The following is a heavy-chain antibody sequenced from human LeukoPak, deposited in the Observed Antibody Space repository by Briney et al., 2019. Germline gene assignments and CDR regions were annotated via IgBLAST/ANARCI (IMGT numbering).Heavy chain of an antibody. CDR2: IYYSGST. CDR3: ARAASDSYGMDV. Sequence: PSETLSLTCTVSGGSVSSGSYYWSWIRQPPGKGLEWIGYIYYSGSTNYNPSLKSRVTMSVDTSKNQFSLKLSSVTAADTAVYYCARAASDSYGMDVWGQGTTVTVFS. CDR1: GGSVSSGSYY. V-gene: IGHV4-61*01. J-gene: IGHJ6*02.